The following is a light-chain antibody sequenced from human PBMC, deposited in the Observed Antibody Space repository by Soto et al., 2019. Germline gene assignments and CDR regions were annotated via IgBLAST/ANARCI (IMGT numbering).Light chain of an antibody. V-gene: IGLV1-44*01. J-gene: IGLJ1*01. Sequence: QSVLTQSPSASGTPGQRVTISCSGSSSDVESNSVNWNQQLPGTAPKLLIFGDDQRPSGIPDRFSGSKSGTSASLVISGLQSEDEADYYCAAWDGDMNGPTYVFGTGTKVTVL. CDR2: GDD. CDR1: SSDVESNS. CDR3: AAWDGDMNGPTYV.